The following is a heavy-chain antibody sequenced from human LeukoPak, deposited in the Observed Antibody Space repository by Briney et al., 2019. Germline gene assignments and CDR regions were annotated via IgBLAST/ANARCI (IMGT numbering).Heavy chain of an antibody. V-gene: IGHV1-18*04. Sequence: GASVKVSCKASAYTFSSYNINWVRQAPGQGLEWMGWISTYNGNTNYAQKLQGRVTMTIDTSTSTAYMELRSLRSDDTAVYYCATTVTAIPYWGQGTLVTVSS. CDR1: AYTFSSYN. J-gene: IGHJ4*02. D-gene: IGHD2-21*02. CDR2: ISTYNGNT. CDR3: ATTVTAIPY.